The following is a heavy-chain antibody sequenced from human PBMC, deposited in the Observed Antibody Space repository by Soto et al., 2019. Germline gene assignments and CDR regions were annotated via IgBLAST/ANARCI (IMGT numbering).Heavy chain of an antibody. CDR3: ATSQKGYNWNYFDH. CDR2: VFYTGFT. CDR1: GGSISGSYYY. J-gene: IGHJ4*02. D-gene: IGHD1-20*01. Sequence: SETLSLTCAVSGGSISGSYYYWAWLRQSPGKGPEWIGSVFYTGFTSYNPSLESRVSVSVDTSKSQFSLKLSAVTAADTAVYYCATSQKGYNWNYFDHWGQGALVTVS. V-gene: IGHV4-39*01.